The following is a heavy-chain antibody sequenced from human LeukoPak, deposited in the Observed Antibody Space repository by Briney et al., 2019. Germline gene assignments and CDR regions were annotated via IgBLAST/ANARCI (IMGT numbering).Heavy chain of an antibody. J-gene: IGHJ3*02. V-gene: IGHV3-48*03. CDR2: ISSSGTTK. D-gene: IGHD2/OR15-2a*01. Sequence: GGSLRLSCAASGFTYSSYEMNWARQGPGKGREWVSYISSSGTTKYYADCVKGRFTLSRDNAKKSLSLQMNSLRAEDTAIYYYARSNRDAFDMWGQGTVVTVSS. CDR1: GFTYSSYE. CDR3: ARSNRDAFDM.